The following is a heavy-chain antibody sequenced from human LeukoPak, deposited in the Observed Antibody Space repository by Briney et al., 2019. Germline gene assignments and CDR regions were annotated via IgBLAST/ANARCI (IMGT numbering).Heavy chain of an antibody. D-gene: IGHD2-2*01. Sequence: PGGSLRLSCAASGFTFSSYAMSWVRLAPGKGLEWVSAISGSGGSTYYADSVKGRFTISRDNSKNTLYLQMNSLRAEDTAVYYCAKRNPAVVPAAKTPNWFDPWGQGTLVTVTS. CDR1: GFTFSSYA. V-gene: IGHV3-23*01. CDR2: ISGSGGST. J-gene: IGHJ5*02. CDR3: AKRNPAVVPAAKTPNWFDP.